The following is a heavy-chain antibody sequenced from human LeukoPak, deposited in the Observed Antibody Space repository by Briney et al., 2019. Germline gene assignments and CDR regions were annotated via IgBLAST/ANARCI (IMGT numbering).Heavy chain of an antibody. Sequence: GGSLRLSCAASGFTFSRYAMNWVRQAPGKGLEWVSAISGSGGSTYYANSVKGRFTISRDNSKTTLYLQMNSLRAEDTAIYYCASRPGVDFDYWGQGTLVTVSS. D-gene: IGHD1-14*01. J-gene: IGHJ4*02. CDR2: ISGSGGST. V-gene: IGHV3-23*01. CDR1: GFTFSRYA. CDR3: ASRPGVDFDY.